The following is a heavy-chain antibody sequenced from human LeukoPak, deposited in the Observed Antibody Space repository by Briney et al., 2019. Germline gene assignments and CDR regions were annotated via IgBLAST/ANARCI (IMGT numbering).Heavy chain of an antibody. V-gene: IGHV4-39*01. J-gene: IGHJ6*03. CDR3: ARISSAWPHYYMDV. Sequence: PSETLSLTCTVSGASISSGDYHWNWIRQPPGKGLEWIGSIYYSGSTYYNPSLKSRVTISVDTSKNQFSLRLSSVTAADTAVYYCARISSAWPHYYMDVWGKGTTVTVSS. D-gene: IGHD6-19*01. CDR2: IYYSGST. CDR1: GASISSGDYH.